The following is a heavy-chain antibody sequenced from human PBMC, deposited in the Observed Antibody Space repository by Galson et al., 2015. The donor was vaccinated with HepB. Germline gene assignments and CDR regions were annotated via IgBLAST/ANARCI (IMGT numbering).Heavy chain of an antibody. V-gene: IGHV3-30*18. CDR1: GFTFSSYG. Sequence: SLRLSCAASGFTFSSYGMHWVRQAPGKGLEWVAVISYDGSNKYYADSVKGRFTISRDNSKNTLYLQMNSLRAEDTAVYYCAKEGDSSRPPNENWFDPWGQGTLVTVSS. D-gene: IGHD6-13*01. J-gene: IGHJ5*02. CDR3: AKEGDSSRPPNENWFDP. CDR2: ISYDGSNK.